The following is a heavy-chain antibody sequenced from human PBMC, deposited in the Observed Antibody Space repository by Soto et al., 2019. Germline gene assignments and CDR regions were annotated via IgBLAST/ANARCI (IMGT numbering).Heavy chain of an antibody. CDR3: GRDRYYYYGMDV. Sequence: QVQLVESGGGVVQPGRSLRLSCAASGFTFSSYAMHWVRQAPGKGLEWVAVILYDGSNKYYADPVKGRFTISRDNSKNTLYLQMNSLRAEDAAVYGCGRDRYYYYGMDVWGQGSTVAVSS. CDR1: GFTFSSYA. CDR2: ILYDGSNK. V-gene: IGHV3-30-3*01. J-gene: IGHJ6*02.